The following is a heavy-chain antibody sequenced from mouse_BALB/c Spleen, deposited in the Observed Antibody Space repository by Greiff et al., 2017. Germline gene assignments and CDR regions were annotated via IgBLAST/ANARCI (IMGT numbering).Heavy chain of an antibody. CDR2: ISSGGSYT. CDR1: GFTFSSYA. V-gene: IGHV5-9-3*01. J-gene: IGHJ3*01. CDR3: ARHGEVREFAY. Sequence: EVHLVESGGGLVKPGGSLKLSCAASGFTFSSYAMSWVRQTPEKRLEWVATISSGGSYTYYPDSVKGRFTISRDNAKNTLYLQMSSLRSEDTAMYYCARHGEVREFAYWGQGTLVTVSA. D-gene: IGHD2-14*01.